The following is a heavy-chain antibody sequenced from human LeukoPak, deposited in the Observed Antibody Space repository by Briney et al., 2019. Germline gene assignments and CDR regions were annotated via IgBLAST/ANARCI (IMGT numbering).Heavy chain of an antibody. D-gene: IGHD6-19*01. CDR2: IKQDGDEK. J-gene: IGHJ4*02. CDR3: AKEGNGWSLDY. Sequence: GGSLRLSCAASGFTLSGYWMSWVRRAPGKGLEWVANIKQDGDEKYYVDSVKGRFTISRDNSKNTLYLQMNSLRAEDTAVYYCAKEGNGWSLDYWGQGTLVTVSS. V-gene: IGHV3-7*01. CDR1: GFTLSGYW.